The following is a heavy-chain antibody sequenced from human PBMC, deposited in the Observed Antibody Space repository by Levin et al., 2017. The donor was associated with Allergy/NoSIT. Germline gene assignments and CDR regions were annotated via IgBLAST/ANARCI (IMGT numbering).Heavy chain of an antibody. CDR1: GGSISDSSYY. J-gene: IGHJ4*02. CDR3: ASLGARPLRFDY. V-gene: IGHV4-39*01. Sequence: SETLSLTCTVSGGSISDSSYYWGWIRQPPGKGLEWIGNIFDSGNTYYNPSLKSRVTISVDTSKNQFSLKLSSVTAADTAVYYCASLGARPLRFDYWGQGTQVTVPS. CDR2: IFDSGNT. D-gene: IGHD3-16*01.